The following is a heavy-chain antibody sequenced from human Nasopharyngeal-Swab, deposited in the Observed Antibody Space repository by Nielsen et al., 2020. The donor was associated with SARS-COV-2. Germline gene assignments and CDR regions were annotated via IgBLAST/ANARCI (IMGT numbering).Heavy chain of an antibody. CDR3: ATGLLGYTYAFGN. Sequence: WVRQAPGQGLEWMGWIDTNTGNPTYAQGFTGRFVFSLDTSVSTAYLQISSLKAEDTAMYYCATGLLGYTYAFGNWGQGTLVPSPQ. J-gene: IGHJ4*02. CDR2: IDTNTGNP. V-gene: IGHV7-4-1*02. D-gene: IGHD5-18*01.